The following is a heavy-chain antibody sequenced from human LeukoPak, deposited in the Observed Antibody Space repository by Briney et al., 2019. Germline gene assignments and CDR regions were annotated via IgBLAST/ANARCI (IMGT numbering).Heavy chain of an antibody. CDR1: GYTFTTYA. CDR3: ARGPHDYGDYYLDF. J-gene: IGHJ4*02. D-gene: IGHD4-17*01. Sequence: ASVKVSCKASGYTFTTYAMHWLRQAPGQRLEWMGWINAGNGNTKYSQKLQDRVTITRDTSASTAYMELSSLRSEDTAVYYCARGPHDYGDYYLDFWGQGTLVTVSS. V-gene: IGHV1-3*01. CDR2: INAGNGNT.